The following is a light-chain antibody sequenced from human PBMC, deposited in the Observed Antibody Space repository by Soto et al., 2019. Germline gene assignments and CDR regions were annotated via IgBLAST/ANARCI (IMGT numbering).Light chain of an antibody. J-gene: IGKJ3*01. CDR3: QQSYSTPFT. Sequence: DIQMTQSPSSCLALLGEELTIIGREGRRIASNLNGIRQKPGKAPKLLIYAPSSLQSGVPSRFSGSGSGTDFTLTISSLQPEDFATYYCQQSYSTPFTFGPGTKVDIK. V-gene: IGKV1-39*01. CDR1: RRIASN. CDR2: APS.